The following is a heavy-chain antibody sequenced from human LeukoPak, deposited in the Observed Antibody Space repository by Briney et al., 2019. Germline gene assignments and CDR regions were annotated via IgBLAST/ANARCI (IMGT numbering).Heavy chain of an antibody. CDR3: AGSYSNYVGWFDP. CDR2: IYYSGST. J-gene: IGHJ5*02. CDR1: GGSISSGDYY. D-gene: IGHD4-11*01. Sequence: SETLSLTCTVSGGSISSGDYYWSWIRQPPGKGLEWIGYIYYSGSTYYNPSLKSRVTISVDTSKNQFSLKLSSVTAADTAVYYCAGSYSNYVGWFDPLGPGNPGHRLL. V-gene: IGHV4-30-4*08.